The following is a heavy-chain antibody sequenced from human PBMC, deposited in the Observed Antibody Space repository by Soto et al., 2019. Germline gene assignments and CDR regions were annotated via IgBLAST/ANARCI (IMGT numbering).Heavy chain of an antibody. Sequence: ASVKVSCKASGYTFTTYSINWVRQAPGQGLEWMGWISPYNGNKNYAQNFQGRVTMTTDTSTSTANMELRSLKSDDTAVYYCVRDAFGVYASWFDPWGQGTLGTAS. CDR1: GYTFTTYS. V-gene: IGHV1-18*04. CDR2: ISPYNGNK. CDR3: VRDAFGVYASWFDP. J-gene: IGHJ5*02. D-gene: IGHD2-2*01.